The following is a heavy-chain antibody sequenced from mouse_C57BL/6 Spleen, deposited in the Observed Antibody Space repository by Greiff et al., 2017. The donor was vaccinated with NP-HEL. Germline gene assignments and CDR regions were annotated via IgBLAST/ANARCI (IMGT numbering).Heavy chain of an antibody. CDR3: TGGDYGNCRDY. CDR2: IRNKANNHAT. Sequence: EVQLQESGGGLVQPGGSMKLSCAASGFTFSDSWMDWVRQSPEKGLEWVAEIRNKANNHATYYAESVKGRFTISRDDSKSSVYLPMNNLRDEDTGIYYCTGGDYGNCRDYWGQGTSVTVSS. J-gene: IGHJ4*01. CDR1: GFTFSDSW. V-gene: IGHV6-6*01. D-gene: IGHD2-1*01.